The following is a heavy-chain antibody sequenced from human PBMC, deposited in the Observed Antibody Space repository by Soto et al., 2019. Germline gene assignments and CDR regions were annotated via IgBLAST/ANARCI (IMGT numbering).Heavy chain of an antibody. Sequence: PGGSLRLSCAASGFTFSSYGMHWVRQAPGKGLEWVAVIWYDGSNKYYADSVKGRFTISRDNSKNTLYLQMNSLRAEDTAVYYCAREFPYGGNLRGWFDPWGQGTLVTVSS. CDR3: AREFPYGGNLRGWFDP. V-gene: IGHV3-33*01. CDR1: GFTFSSYG. CDR2: IWYDGSNK. J-gene: IGHJ5*02. D-gene: IGHD4-17*01.